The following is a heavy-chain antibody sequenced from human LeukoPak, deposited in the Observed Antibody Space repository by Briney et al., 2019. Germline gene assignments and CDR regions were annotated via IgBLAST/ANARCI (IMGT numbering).Heavy chain of an antibody. J-gene: IGHJ6*03. CDR3: AREPAAILGYYYYMDV. CDR2: IYYSGST. D-gene: IGHD2-2*02. V-gene: IGHV4-59*01. Sequence: PSETLSLTCTVSGGSISSYYWSWIRQPPGKGLEWIGYIYYSGSTNYNPSLKSRVTISVDTSKNQFSLKLSSVTAADTAVYYCAREPAAILGYYYYMDVWGKGTTVTASS. CDR1: GGSISSYY.